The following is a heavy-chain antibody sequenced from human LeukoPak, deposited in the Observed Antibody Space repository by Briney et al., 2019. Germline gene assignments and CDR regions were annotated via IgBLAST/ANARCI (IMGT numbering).Heavy chain of an antibody. D-gene: IGHD3-10*01. V-gene: IGHV1-2*02. CDR2: INPNSGGT. CDR3: ASGYYYGSGRFLHAFDI. J-gene: IGHJ3*02. Sequence: ASVKVSCKASGYTFTGYYMHWVRQAPGQGLEWMGWINPNSGGTNYAQKFQGRVTMTRDTSISTAYMELSRLRSDDTAVYYCASGYYYGSGRFLHAFDIWGQGTVVTVSS. CDR1: GYTFTGYY.